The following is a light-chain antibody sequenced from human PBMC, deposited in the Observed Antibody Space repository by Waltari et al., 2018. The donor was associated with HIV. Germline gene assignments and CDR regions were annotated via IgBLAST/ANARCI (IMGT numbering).Light chain of an antibody. Sequence: SYVLTQAPSISVAPGQTATISCGNLGRNSVQWYRQKPGRAPLLVVLDDVDRSSGIPARFSGARSGERATLTISGVEAGDEADYYCQVWDRGYKEAVFGGGT. J-gene: IGLJ2*01. CDR2: DDV. CDR3: QVWDRGYKEAV. V-gene: IGLV3-21*02. CDR1: NLGRNS.